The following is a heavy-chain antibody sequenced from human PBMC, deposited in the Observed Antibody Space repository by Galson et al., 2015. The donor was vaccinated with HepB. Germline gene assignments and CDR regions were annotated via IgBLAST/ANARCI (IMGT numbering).Heavy chain of an antibody. CDR2: ISPSSGDT. J-gene: IGHJ4*02. CDR1: GYTFTDYY. Sequence: SVKVSCKASGYTFTDYYIHWVRQAPGQGLEWMGWISPSSGDTNFPQKFQGRVTMTRDTSTSTAYMELNRLRSDDTAVYYCAKVSGVGPNMEKFDYWGQGTLVTVSS. D-gene: IGHD1-26*01. CDR3: AKVSGVGPNMEKFDY. V-gene: IGHV1-2*02.